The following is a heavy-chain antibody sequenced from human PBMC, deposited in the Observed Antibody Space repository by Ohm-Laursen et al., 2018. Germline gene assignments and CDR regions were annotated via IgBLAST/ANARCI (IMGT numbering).Heavy chain of an antibody. J-gene: IGHJ3*02. V-gene: IGHV1-69*06. D-gene: IGHD1-1*01. CDR1: GGTFSSYA. Sequence: SSVKVSCKASGGTFSSYAISWVRQAPGQGLEWMGGIIPIFGTANYAQKFQGRVTITADKSTSTAYMALSSLRSEDTAVYYCARERVTGTTKRDAFDIWGQGTMVTVSS. CDR3: ARERVTGTTKRDAFDI. CDR2: IIPIFGTA.